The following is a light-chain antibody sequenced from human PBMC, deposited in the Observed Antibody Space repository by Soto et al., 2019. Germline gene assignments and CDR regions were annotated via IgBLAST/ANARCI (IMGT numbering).Light chain of an antibody. J-gene: IGLJ2*01. V-gene: IGLV2-14*01. CDR2: EVN. Sequence: QSVLTQPASVSGSPGQSITISCTGTSSDVGGHNYVSWYQQHPGKAPKNMIYEVNKRPSGISSRFSASKSGNTASLTISGLQADDEADYYCYSFAGFNTQFGGGTKLTVL. CDR3: YSFAGFNTQ. CDR1: SSDVGGHNY.